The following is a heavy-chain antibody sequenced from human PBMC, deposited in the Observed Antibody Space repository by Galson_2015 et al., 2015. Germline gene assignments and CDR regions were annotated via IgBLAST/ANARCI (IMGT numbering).Heavy chain of an antibody. V-gene: IGHV4-39*01. CDR1: GGSISISSDY. J-gene: IGHJ4*02. D-gene: IGHD1-26*01. CDR2: MYYSGNT. CDR3: ARGYYFFDY. Sequence: SETLSLTCTVSGGSISISSDYWGWIRQPPGKGLEWIGSMYYSGNTYHNLSLMSRVTISVDSSKNQFSLTLSSVAAADTAVYYCARGYYFFDYWGQGTLVTVSS.